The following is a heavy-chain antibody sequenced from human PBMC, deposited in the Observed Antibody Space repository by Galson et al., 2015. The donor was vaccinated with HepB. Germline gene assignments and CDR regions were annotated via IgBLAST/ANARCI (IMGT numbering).Heavy chain of an antibody. J-gene: IGHJ4*02. CDR1: GGTFDNYS. CDR2: IIPIVGMT. CDR3: ARDGWCRTSCYIYGACDY. D-gene: IGHD2-2*02. V-gene: IGHV1-69*04. Sequence: SVKVSCKVSGGTFDNYSITWVRQAPGQGLEWMGRIIPIVGMTDHAQSFQGRVTITADKSSSTAYMELSSLRADDTAVYFCARDGWCRTSCYIYGACDYWGQGTLVTVSS.